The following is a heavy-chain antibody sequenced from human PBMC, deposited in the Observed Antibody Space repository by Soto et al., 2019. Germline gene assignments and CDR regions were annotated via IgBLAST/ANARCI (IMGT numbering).Heavy chain of an antibody. CDR3: AKKRAYDYPLYGMDV. CDR1: RFAFSSYS. J-gene: IGHJ6*02. D-gene: IGHD3-10*01. Sequence: GGSLRLSCAASRFAFSSYSMSLVRQAPGKGLEWVSSIRASGRGSYFADSGKGRFTISRDNPKNMLHLQMNSLRAEDTAVYYCAKKRAYDYPLYGMDVWGQGTTVTVSS. V-gene: IGHV3-23*01. CDR2: IRASGRGS.